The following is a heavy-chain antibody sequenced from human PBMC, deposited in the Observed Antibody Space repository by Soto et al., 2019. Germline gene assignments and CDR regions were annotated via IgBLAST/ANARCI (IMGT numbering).Heavy chain of an antibody. D-gene: IGHD2-2*01. CDR1: GGSISSYY. CDR2: IYYSGST. V-gene: IGHV4-59*08. Sequence: SETLSLTCTVSGGSISSYYWSWIRQPPGKGLEWIGYIYYSGSTNYNPSLKSRVTISVDTSKNQFSLKLSAVTAADTAVYYCARHASAVSKIPLPYYYYMDVWGKGTTVTVSS. CDR3: ARHASAVSKIPLPYYYYMDV. J-gene: IGHJ6*03.